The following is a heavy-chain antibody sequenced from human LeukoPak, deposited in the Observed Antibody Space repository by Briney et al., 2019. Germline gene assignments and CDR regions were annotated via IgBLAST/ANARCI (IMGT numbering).Heavy chain of an antibody. J-gene: IGHJ4*02. CDR2: IYSGGST. Sequence: GGSLRLSCAASGFTVSSSYMSWVRQAPGKGLEWVSVIYSGGSTYYADSVKGRFTISRDNSKNTLYLQMNSLRAEDTAVYHCARGRKQWLALYYFDYWGQGTLVTVFS. V-gene: IGHV3-53*01. CDR3: ARGRKQWLALYYFDY. CDR1: GFTVSSSY. D-gene: IGHD6-19*01.